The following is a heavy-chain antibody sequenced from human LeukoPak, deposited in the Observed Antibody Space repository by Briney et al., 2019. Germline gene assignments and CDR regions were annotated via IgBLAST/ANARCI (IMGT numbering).Heavy chain of an antibody. D-gene: IGHD6-6*01. Sequence: ASVKVSCKASGGTFSSYDINWVRQATGQGLEWMGWMNPNSGNTGYAQKFQGRVTMTRNTSISTAYMELSSLRSEDTAVYYCARGIAARPGDYWGQGTLVTVSS. CDR1: GGTFSSYD. J-gene: IGHJ4*02. CDR3: ARGIAARPGDY. V-gene: IGHV1-8*02. CDR2: MNPNSGNT.